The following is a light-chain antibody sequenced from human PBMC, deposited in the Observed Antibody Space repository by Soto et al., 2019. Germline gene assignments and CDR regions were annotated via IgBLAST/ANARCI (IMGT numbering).Light chain of an antibody. CDR3: SSYAGSNNWSVV. CDR2: EVS. J-gene: IGLJ2*01. Sequence: QSALTQPASVSGSPGQSITISCTGTSSDVGGYNYVSWYQQHPGKAPKLMIYEVSKRPSGVPDRFSGSKSGNTASLTVSGLQAEDEADYYCSSYAGSNNWSVVFGGGTKLTVL. CDR1: SSDVGGYNY. V-gene: IGLV2-8*01.